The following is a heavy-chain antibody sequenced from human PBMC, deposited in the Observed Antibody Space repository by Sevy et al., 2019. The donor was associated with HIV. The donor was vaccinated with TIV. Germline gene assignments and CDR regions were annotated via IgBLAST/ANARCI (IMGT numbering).Heavy chain of an antibody. Sequence: ASVKVSCKASGYTFTGYYMHWVRQAPGQGLEWMGRINPNRGGTNYAQKFQGRVTMTRDTSISTAYMELSRLRSDDTAVYYCARDLNDYDFWSGYSSYYGMDVWGQGTTVTVSS. J-gene: IGHJ6*02. CDR2: INPNRGGT. D-gene: IGHD3-3*01. CDR3: ARDLNDYDFWSGYSSYYGMDV. V-gene: IGHV1-2*06. CDR1: GYTFTGYY.